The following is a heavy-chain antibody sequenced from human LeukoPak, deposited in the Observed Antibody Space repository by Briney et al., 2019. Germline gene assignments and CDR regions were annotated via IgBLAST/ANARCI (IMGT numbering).Heavy chain of an antibody. D-gene: IGHD3-22*01. CDR3: AREGEGSGYYFSSWFDP. J-gene: IGHJ5*02. CDR1: GGSISSSSYY. V-gene: IGHV4-39*07. Sequence: SETLSLTCTVSGGSISSSSYYWGWIRQPPGKGLEWIGSIYYSGSTYYNPSLKSRVTISVDTSKNQFSLKLSSVTAADTAVYYCAREGEGSGYYFSSWFDPWGQGTLVTVSS. CDR2: IYYSGST.